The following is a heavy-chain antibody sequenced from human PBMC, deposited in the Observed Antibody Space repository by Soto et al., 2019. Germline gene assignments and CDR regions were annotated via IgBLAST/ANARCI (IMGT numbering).Heavy chain of an antibody. CDR1: GFTFTSYE. V-gene: IGHV3-48*03. Sequence: EVQLVDSGGGLVQRGRSLRLSCAASGFTFTSYEFKWVRQAPGQGLEWISYSGTSGTNIYYADSVKGRCTVSRDNAKNALYLQMNRLRAEDTAIYYCARGELNCGGDCFAFWGQGALVTVSS. D-gene: IGHD2-21*01. J-gene: IGHJ4*02. CDR3: ARGELNCGGDCFAF. CDR2: SGTSGTNI.